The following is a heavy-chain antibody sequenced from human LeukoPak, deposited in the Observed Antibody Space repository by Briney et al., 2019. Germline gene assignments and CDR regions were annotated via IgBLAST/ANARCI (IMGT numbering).Heavy chain of an antibody. V-gene: IGHV3-21*01. Sequence: GGSLRLSCAASGFTFSSYSMNWVRQAPGEGLEWVSSISYSSGYIYYADSVKGRFTISRDNAKSSLYLQMNSLRAEDTAVYYCARGGSNSPYYLDCWGQGTLVTLSS. CDR3: ARGGSNSPYYLDC. CDR2: ISYSSGYI. J-gene: IGHJ4*02. CDR1: GFTFSSYS. D-gene: IGHD1-26*01.